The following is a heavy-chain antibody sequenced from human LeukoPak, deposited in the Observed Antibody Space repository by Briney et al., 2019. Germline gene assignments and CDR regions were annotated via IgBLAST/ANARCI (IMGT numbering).Heavy chain of an antibody. CDR2: SYYSGST. V-gene: IGHV4-39*07. CDR1: GGSISSTTYY. D-gene: IGHD2-2*01. CDR3: ARGAQGGYCSSTSCYEYNWFDP. Sequence: SETLSLTCTVSGGSISSTTYYWGWIRQPPGKGLEWIGSSYYSGSTYYNPSLKSRVTISVDRSKNQFSLKLSSVTAADTAVYYCARGAQGGYCSSTSCYEYNWFDPWGQGTLVTVSS. J-gene: IGHJ5*02.